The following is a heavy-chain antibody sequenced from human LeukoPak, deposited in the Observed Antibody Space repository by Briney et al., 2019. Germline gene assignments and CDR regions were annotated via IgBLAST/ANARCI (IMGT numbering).Heavy chain of an antibody. CDR3: ARDPLYSYGFDY. CDR1: GYTFTGYY. Sequence: ASVKVSCKASGYTFTGYYMHWVRQAPGQGLEWMGRINPNSGGTNYAQKFQGRVTMTRDTSISTAYMGLSRLRSDDTAVYYCARDPLYSYGFDYWGQGTLVTVSS. CDR2: INPNSGGT. D-gene: IGHD5-18*01. V-gene: IGHV1-2*06. J-gene: IGHJ4*02.